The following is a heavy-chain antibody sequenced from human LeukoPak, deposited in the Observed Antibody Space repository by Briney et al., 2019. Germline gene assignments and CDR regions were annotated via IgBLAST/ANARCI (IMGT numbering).Heavy chain of an antibody. D-gene: IGHD2-8*02. CDR3: ARWPRAVTGYYYMDV. CDR2: INWNGGST. Sequence: PGGSLRLSCAASGFTFDDYGMSWVRQAPGKGLEWVSGINWNGGSTGDADSVKGRFTISRDNAKNSLYLQMNSLRADDTALYYCARWPRAVTGYYYMDVWGKGTTVTVSS. J-gene: IGHJ6*03. V-gene: IGHV3-20*04. CDR1: GFTFDDYG.